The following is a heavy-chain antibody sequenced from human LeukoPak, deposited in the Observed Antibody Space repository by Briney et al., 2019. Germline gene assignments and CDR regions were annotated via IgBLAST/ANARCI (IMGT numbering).Heavy chain of an antibody. J-gene: IGHJ4*02. V-gene: IGHV4-61*01. CDR3: ASSYCSSTSCYITHFDY. D-gene: IGHD2-2*02. Sequence: SQTLSLTCTVSGGSISSGSYSWSWIRQPPGKGLEWIGYIYYSGSTNYNPSLKSRVTISVDTSKNQFSLKLSSVTAADTAVYYCASSYCSSTSCYITHFDYWGQGTLVTVSS. CDR1: GGSISSGSYS. CDR2: IYYSGST.